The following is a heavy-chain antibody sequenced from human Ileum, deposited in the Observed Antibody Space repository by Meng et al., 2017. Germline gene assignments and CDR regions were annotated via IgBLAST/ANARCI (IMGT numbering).Heavy chain of an antibody. CDR3: AKDFSSSPGDY. V-gene: IGHV3-74*01. J-gene: IGHJ4*02. Sequence: EVQLVESGGGGVQPGGSLRLSCAASGFTFSSYWMHWVRQVPGKGLVWVSRIRYDGSRTGYADSVKGRFTISRDNAKNTVYLQMNSLRAEDTAIYYCAKDFSSSPGDYWGQGTLVTVSS. D-gene: IGHD2/OR15-2a*01. CDR2: IRYDGSRT. CDR1: GFTFSSYW.